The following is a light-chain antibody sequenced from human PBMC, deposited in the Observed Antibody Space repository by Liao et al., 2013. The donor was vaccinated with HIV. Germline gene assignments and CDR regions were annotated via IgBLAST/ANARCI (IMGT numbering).Light chain of an antibody. Sequence: SYELTQPPSVSVSPGQTARITCSGDALPKQYAHWYQQKPGQAPVLLTYKDSERPSGIPERFSGSSSGTTVTLTISGVQAEDEADYYCQSGDSSGTFEFGGGTKLTVL. CDR2: KDS. J-gene: IGLJ2*01. CDR1: ALPKQY. CDR3: QSGDSSGTFE. V-gene: IGLV3-25*03.